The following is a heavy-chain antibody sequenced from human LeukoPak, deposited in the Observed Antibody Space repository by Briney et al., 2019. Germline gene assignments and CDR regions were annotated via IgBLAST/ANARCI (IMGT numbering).Heavy chain of an antibody. J-gene: IGHJ6*03. CDR2: INPNSGGT. D-gene: IGHD3-10*01. CDR1: GYTFTGYY. V-gene: IGHV1-2*02. Sequence: GASVKVSCKASGYTFTGYYMHWVRQAPGQGLEWMGWINPNSGGTNYAQKFQGRVTMTRDTSISTAYMELRSLRSDDTAVYYCARFGYPYYPFYYYYYMDVWGKGTTVTVSS. CDR3: ARFGYPYYPFYYYYYMDV.